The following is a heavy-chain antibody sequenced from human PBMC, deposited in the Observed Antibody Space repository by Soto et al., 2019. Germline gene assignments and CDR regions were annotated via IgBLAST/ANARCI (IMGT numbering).Heavy chain of an antibody. CDR1: GGSISSSSYY. D-gene: IGHD2-2*01. J-gene: IGHJ6*02. CDR2: IYYSGST. V-gene: IGHV4-39*01. Sequence: SETLSLPCTVSGGSISSSSYYWGWIRQPPGKGLEWIGSIYYSGSTYYNPSLKSRVTISVDTSKNQFSLKLSSVTAADTAVYYCARVGYCSSTSCYMGVWYYGMDVWGQGTTVTVSS. CDR3: ARVGYCSSTSCYMGVWYYGMDV.